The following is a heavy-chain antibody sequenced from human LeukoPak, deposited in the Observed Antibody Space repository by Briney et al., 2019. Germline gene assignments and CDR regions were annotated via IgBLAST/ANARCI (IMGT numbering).Heavy chain of an antibody. CDR2: INHSGST. CDR1: GGSFSGYY. CDR3: ARYRGEIHCSSTSCYRWDDAFDI. J-gene: IGHJ3*02. Sequence: SETLSLTCAVYGGSFSGYYWSWIRQPPGKGLEWIGEINHSGSTNYNPSLKSRVTISVDTSKNQFSLKLSSVTAADTAVYYCARYRGEIHCSSTSCYRWDDAFDIWGQGTMVTVSS. V-gene: IGHV4-34*01. D-gene: IGHD2-2*01.